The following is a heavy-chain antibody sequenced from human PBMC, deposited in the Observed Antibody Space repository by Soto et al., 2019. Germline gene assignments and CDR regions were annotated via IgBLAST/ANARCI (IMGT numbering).Heavy chain of an antibody. Sequence: SETLSLTCTVSGGSISSYYWSWIRQPPGKGLEWIGYIYYSGSTNYNPSLKSRVTISVDTSKNQFSLKLSSVTAADTAVYYCARGVDFWSGYRYYFDYWGQGTLVTVSS. J-gene: IGHJ4*02. D-gene: IGHD3-3*01. V-gene: IGHV4-59*01. CDR1: GGSISSYY. CDR2: IYYSGST. CDR3: ARGVDFWSGYRYYFDY.